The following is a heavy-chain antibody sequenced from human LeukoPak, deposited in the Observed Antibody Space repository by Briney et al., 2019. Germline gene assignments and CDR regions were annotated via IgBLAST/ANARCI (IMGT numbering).Heavy chain of an antibody. CDR3: ARGPPGGQFDP. D-gene: IGHD3-10*01. Sequence: PSETLSLTCTVSGGSISSYYWSWIRQPPGNGLEWIGYIYYSGSTNYNPSLKSRVTISVDTSKNQFSLKLSSVTAADTAVYYCARGPPGGQFDPWGQGTLVTVSS. V-gene: IGHV4-59*01. CDR2: IYYSGST. CDR1: GGSISSYY. J-gene: IGHJ5*02.